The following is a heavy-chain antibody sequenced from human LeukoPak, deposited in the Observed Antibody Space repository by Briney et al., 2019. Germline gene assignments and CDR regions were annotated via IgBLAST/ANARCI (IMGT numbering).Heavy chain of an antibody. D-gene: IGHD3-10*01. CDR1: GGTFSSYA. V-gene: IGHV1-2*02. CDR2: IHPRSGET. CDR3: ARDGEYGTGSYYRGCFDY. Sequence: VASVKVSFKASGGTFSSYAISWVRQAPGQGLEWMGWIHPRSGETNYAYKFRGRVTMTRDTSISTAYMDLGSLGSDDTAVYYCARDGEYGTGSYYRGCFDYWGQGILVTVSS. J-gene: IGHJ4*02.